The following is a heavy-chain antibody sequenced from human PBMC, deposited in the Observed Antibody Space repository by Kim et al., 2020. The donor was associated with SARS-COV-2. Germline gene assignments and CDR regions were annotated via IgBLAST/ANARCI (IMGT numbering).Heavy chain of an antibody. Sequence: GGSLRLSCAASGFTVSSNYMSWVRQAPGKGLEWVSVIYSGGSTYYADSVKGRFTISRDNSKNTLYLQMNSLRAEDTAVYYCARAKGGSYSLFDYWGQGTLVTVSS. J-gene: IGHJ4*02. D-gene: IGHD1-26*01. CDR1: GFTVSSNY. CDR2: IYSGGST. V-gene: IGHV3-66*02. CDR3: ARAKGGSYSLFDY.